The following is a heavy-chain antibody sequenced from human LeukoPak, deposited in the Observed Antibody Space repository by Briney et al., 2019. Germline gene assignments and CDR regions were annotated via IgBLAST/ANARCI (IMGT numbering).Heavy chain of an antibody. J-gene: IGHJ4*02. CDR2: IRDGGDSGDIT. CDR3: AKGRRSRVSSPTDY. CDR1: GFTFSSYV. D-gene: IGHD6-6*01. V-gene: IGHV3-23*01. Sequence: GGSLRLSCAASGFTFSSYVMSWARQAPGKGPEWVSVIRDGGDSGDITYYADSVKGRFTISRDNAKNSLYLQMNSLRAEDTALYYCAKGRRSRVSSPTDYWGQGTLVTVSS.